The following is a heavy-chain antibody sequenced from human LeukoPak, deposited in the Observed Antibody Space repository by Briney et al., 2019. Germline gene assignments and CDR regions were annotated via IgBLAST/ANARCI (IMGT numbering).Heavy chain of an antibody. CDR1: GGTFSSYA. CDR3: AREDFYSSSVGYFDY. CDR2: IIPIFGTA. Sequence: VASVKVSCKASGGTFSSYAISWVRQAPGQGLEWMGGIIPIFGTANYAQKFQGRVTITADESTSTAYMELSSPRSEDTAVYYCAREDFYSSSVGYFDYWGQGTLVTVSS. V-gene: IGHV1-69*13. J-gene: IGHJ4*02. D-gene: IGHD6-6*01.